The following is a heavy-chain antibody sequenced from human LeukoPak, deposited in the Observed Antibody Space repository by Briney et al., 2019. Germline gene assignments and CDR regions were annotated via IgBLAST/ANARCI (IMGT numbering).Heavy chain of an antibody. CDR1: GYTFTSYG. V-gene: IGHV1-8*02. J-gene: IGHJ5*02. CDR3: TREKLRTDSNFDS. CDR2: VNPNSGNT. Sequence: ASVKVSCKASGYTFTSYGISWVRQAPGQGLEWMGWVNPNSGNTGYAQKFQGRVTMTMSTSITTAYMELSSLTSEDTAVYYCTREKLRTDSNFDSWGQGTLVTVSS. D-gene: IGHD1-1*01.